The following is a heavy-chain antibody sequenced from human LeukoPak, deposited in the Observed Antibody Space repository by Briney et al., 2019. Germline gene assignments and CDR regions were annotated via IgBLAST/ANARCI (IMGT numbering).Heavy chain of an antibody. J-gene: IGHJ4*02. CDR2: ISDSGGST. CDR3: ATQNFDY. V-gene: IGHV3-23*01. CDR1: RFTLSNYA. Sequence: PGGSLRLSCAASRFTLSNYAMSWVRQAPGQGLEWVSTISDSGGSTYYADSVKGRFTLSRDNSKSTLSLQMNSLRADDTAVYYCATQNFDYWGQGTLVTVSS.